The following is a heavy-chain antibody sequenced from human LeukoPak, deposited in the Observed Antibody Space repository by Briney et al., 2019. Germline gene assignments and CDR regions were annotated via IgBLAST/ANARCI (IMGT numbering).Heavy chain of an antibody. CDR3: ARAACGGDCYNWFDP. CDR1: GGTFSSYA. D-gene: IGHD2-21*02. J-gene: IGHJ5*02. Sequence: ASVKVSCKASGGTFSSYAISWVRQAPGQGLEWMGGIIPIFGTANYAQKFQGRVTITADKPTSTAYMELSSLRSEDTAVYYCARAACGGDCYNWFDPWGQGTLVTVSS. V-gene: IGHV1-69*06. CDR2: IIPIFGTA.